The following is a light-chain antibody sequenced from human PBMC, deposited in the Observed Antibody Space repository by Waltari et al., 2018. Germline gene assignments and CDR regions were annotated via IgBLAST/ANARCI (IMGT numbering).Light chain of an antibody. J-gene: IGKJ1*01. V-gene: IGKV3-20*01. Sequence: EIVLTQSPGTLSLSPGERAALSCRASQSVGTYIAWYQQKPGQAPRLLIFGASNRATGIPDRFSGSGSGTDFSHTISRLEPEDFAVYYCQMYVRLPVTFGHGTRVEIK. CDR3: QMYVRLPVT. CDR2: GAS. CDR1: QSVGTY.